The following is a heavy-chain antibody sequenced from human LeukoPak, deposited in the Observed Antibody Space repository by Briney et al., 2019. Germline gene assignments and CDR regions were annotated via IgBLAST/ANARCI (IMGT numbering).Heavy chain of an antibody. V-gene: IGHV1-69*02. CDR2: IIPILGIA. CDR3: ASHYDSDNWFDP. Sequence: GASVKVSCKASGGTFSSYTISWVRQDPGQGLEWMGRIIPILGIANYAQKFQGRVTITADKSTSTAYMELSSLRSEDTAVYYCASHYDSDNWFDPWGQGTLVTVSS. CDR1: GGTFSSYT. D-gene: IGHD3-3*01. J-gene: IGHJ5*02.